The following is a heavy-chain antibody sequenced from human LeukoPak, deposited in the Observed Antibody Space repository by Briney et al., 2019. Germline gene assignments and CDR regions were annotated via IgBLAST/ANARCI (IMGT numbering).Heavy chain of an antibody. J-gene: IGHJ4*02. Sequence: GASVKVSRKASGYTFTGCYMHWVRQAPGQGFEWMGWINPNSGDTNYAQKFQGRVTMTRDTSISTAHMELSRLRSDDTAVYYCARANPLYCSSTTCLFDYWGQGTLVTVSS. D-gene: IGHD2-2*01. CDR2: INPNSGDT. V-gene: IGHV1-2*02. CDR1: GYTFTGCY. CDR3: ARANPLYCSSTTCLFDY.